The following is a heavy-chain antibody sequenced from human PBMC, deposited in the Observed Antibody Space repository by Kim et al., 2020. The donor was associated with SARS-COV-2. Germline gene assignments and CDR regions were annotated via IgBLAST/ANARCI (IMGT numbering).Heavy chain of an antibody. D-gene: IGHD3-22*01. CDR3: ARGLYDSSGYHLDY. V-gene: IGHV4-59*09. Sequence: SLKRRVHISVDTSKDQFSLKLRSVTAADTAVYYCARGLYDSSGYHLDYWGQGTLVTVSS. J-gene: IGHJ4*02.